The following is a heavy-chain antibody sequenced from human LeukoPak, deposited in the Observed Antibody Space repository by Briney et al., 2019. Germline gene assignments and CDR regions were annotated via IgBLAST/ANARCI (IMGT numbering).Heavy chain of an antibody. J-gene: IGHJ4*02. V-gene: IGHV3-21*01. CDR2: ISSSSSYI. Sequence: GGSLRLSCAASGFTFSSYSMNWVRQAPGKGLEWVSSISSSSSYIYYADSVKGRFTISRDNAKNSLYLQMNSLRAEDTAVYYCARSSPQRCSSTSCYWRNFDYWGQGTLVTVSS. CDR3: ARSSPQRCSSTSCYWRNFDY. D-gene: IGHD2-2*01. CDR1: GFTFSSYS.